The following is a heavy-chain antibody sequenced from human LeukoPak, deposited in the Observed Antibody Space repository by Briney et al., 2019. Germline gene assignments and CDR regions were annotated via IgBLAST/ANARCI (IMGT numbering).Heavy chain of an antibody. D-gene: IGHD2/OR15-2a*01. V-gene: IGHV3-23*01. CDR2: ISGSATST. J-gene: IGHJ4*02. Sequence: SGGSLRLSCAASGFTFSSYAMSWVRQAPGKGLEWVSAISGSATSTSYADSVKGRFTISRDNSKNTLYLQMNSLRAEDTAIYYCANNVESDYWGQGTLVTVSS. CDR1: GFTFSSYA. CDR3: ANNVESDY.